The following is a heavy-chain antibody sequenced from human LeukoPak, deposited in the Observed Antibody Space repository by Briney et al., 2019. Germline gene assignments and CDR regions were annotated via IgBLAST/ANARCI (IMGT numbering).Heavy chain of an antibody. D-gene: IGHD3-10*01. CDR3: ARAMVRGVIPY. J-gene: IGHJ4*02. CDR1: EFTFSSHG. CDR2: ISNDGTIQ. V-gene: IGHV3-30*03. Sequence: GGSLRLSCAASEFTFSSHGMHWVRQAPGKGLEWLAVISNDGTIQYYADSVKGRFTISRDNSRNIMNLQTDSLRPEDTALYYCARAMVRGVIPYWGQGTLVTVSS.